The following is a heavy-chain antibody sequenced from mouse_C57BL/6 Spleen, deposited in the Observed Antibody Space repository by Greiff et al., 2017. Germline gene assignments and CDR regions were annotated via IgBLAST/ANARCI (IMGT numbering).Heavy chain of an antibody. Sequence: VQLQQPGAELVKPGASVKLSCKASGYTFTSYWMHWVKQRPGRGLEWIGRIAPNSGGTKYNEKFKSKATLTVDKPSSTAYMQLSSLTSEDSAVYYCARSSYYGNRYFDVWGTGTTVTVSS. CDR2: IAPNSGGT. CDR3: ARSSYYGNRYFDV. CDR1: GYTFTSYW. D-gene: IGHD2-1*01. V-gene: IGHV1-72*01. J-gene: IGHJ1*03.